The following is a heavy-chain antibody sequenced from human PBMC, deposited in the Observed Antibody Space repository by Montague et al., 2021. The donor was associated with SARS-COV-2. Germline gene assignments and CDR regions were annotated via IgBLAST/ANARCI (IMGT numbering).Heavy chain of an antibody. CDR2: ISGSGGDT. Sequence: SLRLSCAASGFTFSSYAMSWVRQAPGKGLEWVSVISGSGGDTYYXDSVKGRFTISRDNFKNTQYLQMNSLRAEDAAVYYCAKTEAGDCSGGSCVVDYWGQGTLVIVSS. V-gene: IGHV3-23*01. J-gene: IGHJ4*02. D-gene: IGHD2-15*01. CDR3: AKTEAGDCSGGSCVVDY. CDR1: GFTFSSYA.